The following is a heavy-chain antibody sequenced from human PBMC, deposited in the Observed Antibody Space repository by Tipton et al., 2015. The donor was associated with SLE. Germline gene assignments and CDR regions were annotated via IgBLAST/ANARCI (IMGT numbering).Heavy chain of an antibody. Sequence: SLRLSCAASGFIFSSYSMHWVRQAPGKGLEWVAVIWCDGSNRNCADSVKGRFTVSRDNSKNTLSLQMNSLRAEDTAIYFCARDPRGVGTTGYYYYYMDVWGKGTTVTVSS. V-gene: IGHV3-33*01. CDR3: ARDPRGVGTTGYYYYYMDV. CDR2: IWCDGSNR. CDR1: GFIFSSYS. D-gene: IGHD1-26*01. J-gene: IGHJ6*03.